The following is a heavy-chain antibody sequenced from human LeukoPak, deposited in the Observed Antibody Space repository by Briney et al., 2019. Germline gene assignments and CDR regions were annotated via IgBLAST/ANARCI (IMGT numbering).Heavy chain of an antibody. J-gene: IGHJ3*02. CDR2: INPSGGST. Sequence: GASVKVSCKASGGTFSSYAISWVRQAPGQGLEWMGIINPSGGSTSYAQKFQGRVTMTRDTSTSTVYMELSSLRSEDTAVYYCASSDILTGYSYDAFDIWGQGTMVTVSS. CDR3: ASSDILTGYSYDAFDI. V-gene: IGHV1-46*01. D-gene: IGHD3-9*01. CDR1: GGTFSSYA.